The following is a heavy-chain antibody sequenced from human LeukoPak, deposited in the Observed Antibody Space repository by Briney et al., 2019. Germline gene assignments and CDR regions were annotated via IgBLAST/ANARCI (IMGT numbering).Heavy chain of an antibody. Sequence: GASVTVSCKVSGYTLREYYMHWVQLAPGKGPEWMGLVDPEDGETMYAENFQGRVIMTADTSTGTVFMELRSLRSEDTAMYHCVRGGRAAKYFDYWGQGTLVIVSS. D-gene: IGHD1-26*01. CDR1: GYTLREYY. CDR2: VDPEDGET. V-gene: IGHV1-69-2*01. J-gene: IGHJ4*02. CDR3: VRGGRAAKYFDY.